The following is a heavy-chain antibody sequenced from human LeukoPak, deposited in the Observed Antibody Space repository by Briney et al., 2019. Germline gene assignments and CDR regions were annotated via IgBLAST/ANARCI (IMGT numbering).Heavy chain of an antibody. V-gene: IGHV3-21*01. D-gene: IGHD6-19*01. Sequence: GGSLRLSCAASGFTFSSYSMNWVRQAPGKGLEWVSSISSSSSYIYYADSVKGRFTISRDNAKNSLYLQMNSLRAEDTAVYYCASSGWYREDWFDPWGQGTLVTVSS. CDR3: ASSGWYREDWFDP. J-gene: IGHJ5*02. CDR1: GFTFSSYS. CDR2: ISSSSSYI.